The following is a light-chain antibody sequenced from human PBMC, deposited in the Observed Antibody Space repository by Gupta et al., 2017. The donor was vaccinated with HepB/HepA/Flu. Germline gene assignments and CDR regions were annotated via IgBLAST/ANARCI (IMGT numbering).Light chain of an antibody. J-gene: IGKJ4*01. CDR3: QQYDNLPLT. CDR2: DAS. Sequence: DIQMXQSPSXLSASVGDRVTITCQASQDISNYLNWYQQKPGKAPKLLIYDASNLETGVPSRFSGSGSGTDFTFTISSLQPEDIATYYCQQYDNLPLTFGGGTKVEIK. CDR1: QDISNY. V-gene: IGKV1-33*01.